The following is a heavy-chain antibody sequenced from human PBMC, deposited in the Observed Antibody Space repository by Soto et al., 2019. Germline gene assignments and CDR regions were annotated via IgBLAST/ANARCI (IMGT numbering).Heavy chain of an antibody. D-gene: IGHD6-19*01. CDR3: ARGVKAYSSGWYGV. V-gene: IGHV4-31*03. J-gene: IGHJ4*02. CDR1: GGSISSGGYY. CDR2: IYYNGST. Sequence: QVQLQESGPGLVKPSQTLSLTCTVSGGSISSGGYYWSWIRQHPGKGLEWIGYIYYNGSTYYNPSLKSRVTISVDTSKNQFSLKLSSVTAADTAVYYCARGVKAYSSGWYGVWGQGTLVTVSS.